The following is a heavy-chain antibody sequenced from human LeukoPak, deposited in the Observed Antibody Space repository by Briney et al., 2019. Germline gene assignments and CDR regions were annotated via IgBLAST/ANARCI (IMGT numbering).Heavy chain of an antibody. V-gene: IGHV3-15*01. CDR3: TAEPDRGSGWYGIDY. CDR1: GFTFSNAW. D-gene: IGHD6-13*01. J-gene: IGHJ4*02. Sequence: GGSLRLSCAASGFTFSNAWMSWVRQAPGKGLEWVGRIKSKTDGGTTDYAAPVKGRFTISRDDSKNTLYLQMNSLKTEDKAVYFCTAEPDRGSGWYGIDYWGQGTLVTVSS. CDR2: IKSKTDGGTT.